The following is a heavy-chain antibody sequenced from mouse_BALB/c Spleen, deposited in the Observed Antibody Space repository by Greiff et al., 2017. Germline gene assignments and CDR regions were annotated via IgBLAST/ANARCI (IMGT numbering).Heavy chain of an antibody. CDR2: IDPENGDT. V-gene: IGHV14-4*02. CDR3: NPGGENDY. J-gene: IGHJ2*01. Sequence: EVKVVESGAELVRSGASVKLSCTASGFNIKDYYMHWVKQRPEQGLEWIGWIDPENGDTEYAPKFQGKATMTADTSSNTAYLQLSSLTSEDTAVYYCNPGGENDYWGQGTTLTVSS. CDR1: GFNIKDYY.